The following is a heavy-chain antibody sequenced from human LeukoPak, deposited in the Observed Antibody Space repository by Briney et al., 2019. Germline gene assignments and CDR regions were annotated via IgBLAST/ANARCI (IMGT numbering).Heavy chain of an antibody. V-gene: IGHV3-9*01. J-gene: IGHJ4*02. Sequence: PGRSLRLSCAASGFTFNAYAIHWVRQAPGKGLEWVSGLSWNSGSLGYADSVKGRFTVSRDNAKNSLYLQMNSLRTEDTALYYCVKDLRRYNYGFDYWGQGTLVTVSS. CDR2: LSWNSGSL. CDR3: VKDLRRYNYGFDY. D-gene: IGHD5-18*01. CDR1: GFTFNAYA.